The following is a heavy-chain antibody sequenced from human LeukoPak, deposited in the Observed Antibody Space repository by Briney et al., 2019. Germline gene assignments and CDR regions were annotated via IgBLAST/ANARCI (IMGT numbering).Heavy chain of an antibody. V-gene: IGHV3-33*01. J-gene: IGHJ6*02. Sequence: PGGSLRLSCAASGFTFSSYGMHWVRQAPGKGLEWVAVIWYDGSNKYHADSVKGRFTISRDNSKNTLYLQMNSLRAEDTAVYYCARDRSGSCKYGVDVWGQGTTVTVSS. CDR3: ARDRSGSCKYGVDV. D-gene: IGHD3-10*01. CDR1: GFTFSSYG. CDR2: IWYDGSNK.